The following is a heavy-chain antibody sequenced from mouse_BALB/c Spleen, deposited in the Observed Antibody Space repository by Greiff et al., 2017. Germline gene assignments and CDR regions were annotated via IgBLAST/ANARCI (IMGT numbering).Heavy chain of an antibody. V-gene: IGHV5-17*02. J-gene: IGHJ1*01. Sequence: EVMLVESGGGLVQPGGSRKLSCAASGFTFSSFGMHWVRQAPEKGLEWVAYISSGSSTIYYADTVKGRFTISRDNPKNTLFLQMTSLRSEDTAMYYCARSDYGNHWYFDVWGAGTTVTVSS. CDR3: ARSDYGNHWYFDV. CDR2: ISSGSSTI. D-gene: IGHD2-1*01. CDR1: GFTFSSFG.